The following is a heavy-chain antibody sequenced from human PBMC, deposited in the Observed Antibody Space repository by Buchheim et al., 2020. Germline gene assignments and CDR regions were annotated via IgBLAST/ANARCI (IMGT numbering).Heavy chain of an antibody. J-gene: IGHJ4*02. Sequence: QVQLVESGGGVVQPGRSLRLSCAASGFTFSNYGMHWVRQAPGKGLEWVAVIWYDGSNKYYAESVKGRFTISRDNSKNTLYLQMNSLRAEDTAVYYCAKDVIGAAGDYWGQGTL. CDR3: AKDVIGAAGDY. CDR2: IWYDGSNK. V-gene: IGHV3-33*06. D-gene: IGHD6-13*01. CDR1: GFTFSNYG.